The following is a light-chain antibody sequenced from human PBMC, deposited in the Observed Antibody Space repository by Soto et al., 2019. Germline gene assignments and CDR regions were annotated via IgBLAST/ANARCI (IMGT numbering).Light chain of an antibody. Sequence: EIVFTQSPSILSLSPGERATLSCRASQSISSYLAWYQQKPGQAPRLLVYDASNRATGIPARFSGSGSGTDFTLTISSLEPEDFAVYHCQQRSNWSITFGQGTRLEIK. CDR2: DAS. CDR1: QSISSY. CDR3: QQRSNWSIT. V-gene: IGKV3-11*01. J-gene: IGKJ5*01.